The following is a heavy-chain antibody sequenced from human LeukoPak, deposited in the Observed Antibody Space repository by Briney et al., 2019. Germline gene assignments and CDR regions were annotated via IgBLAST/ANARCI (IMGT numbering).Heavy chain of an antibody. CDR2: ISSSSSTI. CDR1: GFTFSSYS. CDR3: ARDDSYYYGSGWAL. J-gene: IGHJ4*02. Sequence: PGGSLRLSCAASGFTFSSYSMNWVRQAPGKGLEWVSYISSSSSTIYYADSVKGRFTISRDNAKNSLYLQMNSLRAEDTAVYYCARDDSYYYGSGWALWGQGTLVTVSS. D-gene: IGHD3-10*01. V-gene: IGHV3-48*01.